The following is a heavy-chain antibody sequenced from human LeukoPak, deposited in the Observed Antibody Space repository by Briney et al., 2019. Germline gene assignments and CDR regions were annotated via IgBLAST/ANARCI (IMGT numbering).Heavy chain of an antibody. J-gene: IGHJ4*02. CDR3: ARGLKTTVTTPGY. CDR1: GGSFSGYY. V-gene: IGHV4-34*01. Sequence: SETLSLTCAVYGGSFSGYYWSWIRQPRGKGLEWIGEINHSGSTNYNPSLKSRVTISVDTSKSQFSLKLSSVTAADTAVYYCARGLKTTVTTPGYWGQGTLVTVSS. D-gene: IGHD4-17*01. CDR2: INHSGST.